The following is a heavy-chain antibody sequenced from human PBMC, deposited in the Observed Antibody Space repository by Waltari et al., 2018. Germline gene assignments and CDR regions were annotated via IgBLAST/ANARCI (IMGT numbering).Heavy chain of an antibody. D-gene: IGHD6-13*01. J-gene: IGHJ4*02. CDR3: ASPQYSSSWYYFDY. Sequence: QVQLQESGPGLVKPSETLSLTCAVPGYSISSGYYWGWIRQPPGKGLEWIGSIYHSGSTYYNPSLKSRVTISVDTSKNQFSLKLSSVTAADTAVYYCASPQYSSSWYYFDYWGQGTLVTVSS. V-gene: IGHV4-38-2*01. CDR2: IYHSGST. CDR1: GYSISSGYY.